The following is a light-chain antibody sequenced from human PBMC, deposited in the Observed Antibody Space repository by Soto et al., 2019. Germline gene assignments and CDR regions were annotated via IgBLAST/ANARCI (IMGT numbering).Light chain of an antibody. J-gene: IGKJ1*01. CDR1: QSVSSN. Sequence: EIMMTQSPGTLSASPGERATLSCRASQSVSSNLAWYQQKPGQAPRLLIYAVSTRANGIPARFSGSGSGTEFTLTISRLQSEDFAVYYCQQYNKWPLTFGQGTKVEIK. V-gene: IGKV3-15*01. CDR3: QQYNKWPLT. CDR2: AVS.